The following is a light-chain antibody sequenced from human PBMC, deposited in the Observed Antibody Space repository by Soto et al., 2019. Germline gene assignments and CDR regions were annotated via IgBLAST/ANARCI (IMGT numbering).Light chain of an antibody. J-gene: IGKJ1*01. CDR3: QEYNSWRGEWT. V-gene: IGKV1-39*01. CDR1: QSISSY. Sequence: DIQMTQSPSSLSASVGDRVTITCRASQSISSYLNWYQQKPGKAPKLLIYAASSLQSGVPSRFSGSGSGTDFTLTISSLQPEDFATYYCQEYNSWRGEWTFGQGTKVEIK. CDR2: AAS.